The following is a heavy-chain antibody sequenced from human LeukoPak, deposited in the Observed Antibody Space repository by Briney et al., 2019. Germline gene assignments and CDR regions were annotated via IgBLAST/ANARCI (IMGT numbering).Heavy chain of an antibody. Sequence: GGSLRLSCAASGFTFSSYAMNWVRQAPGKGLEWVSYISSSGSTIYYADSVKGRFAISRDNAKNSLYLQMNSLRAEDTAVYYCAELGITMIGGVWGKGTTVTISS. CDR1: GFTFSSYA. J-gene: IGHJ6*04. D-gene: IGHD3-10*02. V-gene: IGHV3-48*03. CDR2: ISSSGSTI. CDR3: AELGITMIGGV.